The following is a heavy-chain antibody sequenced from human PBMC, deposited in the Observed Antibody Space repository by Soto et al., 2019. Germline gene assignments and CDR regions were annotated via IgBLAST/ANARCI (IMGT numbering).Heavy chain of an antibody. Sequence: QVQLVQSGAEVKKPGASVKVSCKASGYTFTSYDINWVRQATGQGLEWMGWMNPNSGNTGYAQKFQGRVTMTRNTSISTAYMELSSLRSEDTAVYYCARGGLTHYDFWSGYSPYYYGMDVWGQGTTVTVSS. CDR3: ARGGLTHYDFWSGYSPYYYGMDV. J-gene: IGHJ6*02. CDR2: MNPNSGNT. D-gene: IGHD3-3*01. V-gene: IGHV1-8*01. CDR1: GYTFTSYD.